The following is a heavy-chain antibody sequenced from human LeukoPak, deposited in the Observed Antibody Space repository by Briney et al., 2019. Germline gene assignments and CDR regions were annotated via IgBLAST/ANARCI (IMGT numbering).Heavy chain of an antibody. CDR3: ARDGKAAAGVKGAFDI. CDR2: IIPIFGTA. Sequence: GGSLRLPCAASGYTFSSYAMHWVRQAPGQGLEWMGGIIPIFGTANYAQKFQGRVTITADESTSTAYMELSSLRSEDTAVYYCARDGKAAAGVKGAFDIWGQGTTVTVSS. V-gene: IGHV1-69*01. J-gene: IGHJ3*02. D-gene: IGHD6-13*01. CDR1: GYTFSSYA.